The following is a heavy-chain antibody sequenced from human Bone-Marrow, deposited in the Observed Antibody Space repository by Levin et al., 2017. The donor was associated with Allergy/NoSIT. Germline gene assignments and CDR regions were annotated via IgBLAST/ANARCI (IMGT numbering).Heavy chain of an antibody. CDR3: AKGGNYSGSYYWMSWFDP. CDR1: GFTFDDYA. V-gene: IGHV3-9*01. CDR2: ISWNSGSI. D-gene: IGHD1-26*01. J-gene: IGHJ5*02. Sequence: GGSLRLSCAASGFTFDDYAMHWVRQAPGKGLEWVSGISWNSGSIGYADSVKGRFTISRDNAKNSLYLQMNSLRAEDTALYYCAKGGNYSGSYYWMSWFDPWGQGTLVTVSS.